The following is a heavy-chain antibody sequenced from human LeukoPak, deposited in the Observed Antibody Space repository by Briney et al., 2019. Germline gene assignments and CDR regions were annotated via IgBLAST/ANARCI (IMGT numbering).Heavy chain of an antibody. CDR2: INPNSGGT. J-gene: IGHJ6*02. V-gene: IGHV1-2*02. D-gene: IGHD3-9*01. CDR1: GYTFTGYY. Sequence: ASVKVSCKASGYTFTGYYMHWVRQAPGQGLEWMGWINPNSGGTNYAQKFQGRVTMTRDTSISTAYMELSRLRSDDTAVYYCTLGYYDILTESYYYGMDVWGQGTTVTVSS. CDR3: TLGYYDILTESYYYGMDV.